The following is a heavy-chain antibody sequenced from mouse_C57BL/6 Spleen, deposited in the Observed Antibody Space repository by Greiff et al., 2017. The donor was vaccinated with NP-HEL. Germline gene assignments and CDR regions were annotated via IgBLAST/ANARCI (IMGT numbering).Heavy chain of an antibody. Sequence: QVQLQQSGPELVKPGASVKISCKASGYAFSSSWMNWVKQRPGKGLEWIGRLYPGDGDTNYNGKFKGKATLTADKSSSTAYMQLSSLTSEDSAVYFCARSYYDYDGGYAMDYWGQGTSVTVSS. J-gene: IGHJ4*01. CDR3: ARSYYDYDGGYAMDY. D-gene: IGHD2-4*01. CDR2: LYPGDGDT. CDR1: GYAFSSSW. V-gene: IGHV1-82*01.